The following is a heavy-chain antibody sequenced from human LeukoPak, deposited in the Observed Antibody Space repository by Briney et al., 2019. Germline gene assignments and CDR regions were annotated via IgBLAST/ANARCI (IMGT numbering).Heavy chain of an antibody. CDR3: AKEMKPWMHFDY. V-gene: IGHV3-30*18. Sequence: GGSLRLSCAASGFTFSRSAVHWVRQAPGKGLECVAVISHDGSNTDYTDSVKGRFTISRDNFKNTLYLQMNSLRAEDTAVYYCAKEMKPWMHFDYWGQGTLVTVSS. CDR2: ISHDGSNT. CDR1: GFTFSRSA. J-gene: IGHJ4*02. D-gene: IGHD2-2*03.